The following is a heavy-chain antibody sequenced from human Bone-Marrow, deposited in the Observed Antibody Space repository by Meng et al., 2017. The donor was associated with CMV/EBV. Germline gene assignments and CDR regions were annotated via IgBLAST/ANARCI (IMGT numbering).Heavy chain of an antibody. Sequence: GGSLRLSCAASGFNFDDCVMHWVRQAPGKGLEWVSGISWTSGRIGYADSVKGRFTISRDNAKNSLYLEMNSLRAEDTALYYCAKDMGSGSYGRGDGFDIWGQGTAVTVSS. CDR2: ISWTSGRI. D-gene: IGHD3-10*01. CDR1: GFNFDDCV. V-gene: IGHV3-9*01. CDR3: AKDMGSGSYGRGDGFDI. J-gene: IGHJ3*02.